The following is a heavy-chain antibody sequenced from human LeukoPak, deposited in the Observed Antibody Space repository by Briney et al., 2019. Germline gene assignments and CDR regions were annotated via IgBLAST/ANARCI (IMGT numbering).Heavy chain of an antibody. J-gene: IGHJ4*02. CDR3: ASARLGTFYFDS. D-gene: IGHD3-22*01. CDR1: GGSISSGGYY. Sequence: SETLSLTCTVSGGSISSGGYYWSWVRQHPGKGLEWIGYIYYGGSTYYNPSLKSRVTISVDTSKNQFSLKLSSVTAADTAVYFCASARLGTFYFDSWGQGTLATVSS. CDR2: IYYGGST. V-gene: IGHV4-31*03.